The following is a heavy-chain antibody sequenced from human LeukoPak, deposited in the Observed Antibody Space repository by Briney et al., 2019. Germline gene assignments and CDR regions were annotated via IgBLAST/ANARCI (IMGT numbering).Heavy chain of an antibody. Sequence: GSLRLSCAASGFTFSTYTMNWVRQAPGKGLEWVSSISTSSTYIYYADSVKGRFTISRDNAKNSLYLQMNSLRADDTAVYYCARRDEYYDILTYNPLWYFDYWGQGTLVTVSS. CDR1: GFTFSTYT. D-gene: IGHD3-9*01. CDR3: ARRDEYYDILTYNPLWYFDY. J-gene: IGHJ4*02. V-gene: IGHV3-21*01. CDR2: ISTSSTYI.